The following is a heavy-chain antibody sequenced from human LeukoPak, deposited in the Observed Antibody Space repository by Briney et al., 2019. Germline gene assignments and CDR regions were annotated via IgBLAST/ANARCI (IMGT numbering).Heavy chain of an antibody. CDR1: GGSISSGSYY. D-gene: IGHD1-26*01. CDR2: IYTSGST. Sequence: SETLSLTCTVSGGSISSGSYYWSWIRQPAGKGLEWIGRIYTSGSTNYNPPLKSRVTISVDTSKNQFSLKLSSVTAADTAVCYCAREAGAPDYWGQGTLVTVSS. CDR3: AREAGAPDY. V-gene: IGHV4-61*02. J-gene: IGHJ4*02.